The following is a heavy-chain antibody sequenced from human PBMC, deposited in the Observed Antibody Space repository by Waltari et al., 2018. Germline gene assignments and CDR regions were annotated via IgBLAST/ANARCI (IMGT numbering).Heavy chain of an antibody. J-gene: IGHJ1*01. CDR1: GDSFTSGDYY. D-gene: IGHD4-17*01. CDR3: ARDDYGDYSGRFFQH. CDR2: FYYTGST. Sequence: QVQLQESGPGLVKPSQTLSLSCTVSGDSFTSGDYYWSWIRQPPGKGLEWIGNFYYTGSTYYSPSLESRVSISVDTSNKQFSLKLRSVTAADTAIYFCARDDYGDYSGRFFQHWGQGALVTVSS. V-gene: IGHV4-30-4*08.